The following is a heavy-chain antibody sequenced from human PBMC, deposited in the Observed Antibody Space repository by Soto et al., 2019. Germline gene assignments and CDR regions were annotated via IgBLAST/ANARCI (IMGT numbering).Heavy chain of an antibody. CDR1: GFTFSSYA. D-gene: IGHD3-3*01. CDR2: ISGSGGST. CDR3: AKDPFWSGYIPRNWFDP. Sequence: GGSLRLSCAASGFTFSSYAMSWVRQAPGKGLEWVSAISGSGGSTYYADSVKGRFTISRDNSKNTLYLQMNSLRAEDTAVYYCAKDPFWSGYIPRNWFDPWGQGTLVTVSS. J-gene: IGHJ5*02. V-gene: IGHV3-23*01.